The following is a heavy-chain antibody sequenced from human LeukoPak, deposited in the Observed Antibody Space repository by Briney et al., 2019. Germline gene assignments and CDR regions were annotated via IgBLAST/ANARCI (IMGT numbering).Heavy chain of an antibody. CDR1: GYTFTSYY. V-gene: IGHV1-46*01. J-gene: IGHJ4*02. CDR3: ARSRGNWNDPLRDDYYFDY. CDR2: INPSGGST. Sequence: ASVKVSCKASGYTFTSYYMHWVRQAPGQGLEWMGIINPSGGSTSYAQKFQGRVTMTRDTSTSTVYMELSSLRSEDTAVCYCARSRGNWNDPLRDDYYFDYWGQGTLVTVSS. D-gene: IGHD1-20*01.